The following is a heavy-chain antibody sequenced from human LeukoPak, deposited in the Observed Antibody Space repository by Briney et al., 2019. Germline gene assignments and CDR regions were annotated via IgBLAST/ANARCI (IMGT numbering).Heavy chain of an antibody. CDR3: AGDKLWSGYSFDY. V-gene: IGHV3-11*04. Sequence: GGSLRLSCTASHFVFSDYYMSWVRQAPGKGLEWVSYISDSGDSIYYADSVKGRFTISRDNAKNSLYLQMNSLRAEDTAVYYCAGDKLWSGYSFDYWGQGTLVTVSS. J-gene: IGHJ4*02. D-gene: IGHD3-3*01. CDR2: ISDSGDSI. CDR1: HFVFSDYY.